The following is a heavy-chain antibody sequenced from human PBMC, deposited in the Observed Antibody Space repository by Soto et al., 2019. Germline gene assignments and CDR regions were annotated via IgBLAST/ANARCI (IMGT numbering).Heavy chain of an antibody. V-gene: IGHV1-18*01. Sequence: QVQLVQSGGEVKKPGASVKVSCKASGYSFTSFGVNWVRQAPGQGLEWMGWVNAYNGNTKYAQKFQGRVTMTTDTPTNTAYMELRSLRSDDTAVYYCARDREYYYDSSGNYYYHYGMDVWGQGTTVTVS. CDR2: VNAYNGNT. CDR1: GYSFTSFG. CDR3: ARDREYYYDSSGNYYYHYGMDV. D-gene: IGHD3-22*01. J-gene: IGHJ6*02.